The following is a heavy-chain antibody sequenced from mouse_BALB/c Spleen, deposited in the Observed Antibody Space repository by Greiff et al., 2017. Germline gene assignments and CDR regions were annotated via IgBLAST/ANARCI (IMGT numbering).Heavy chain of an antibody. V-gene: IGHV1-67*01. CDR2: ISTYYGNT. CDR1: SYTFTDYA. D-gene: IGHD1-2*01. CDR3: AREGHYYGLAY. J-gene: IGHJ3*01. Sequence: VKLQESGPELVRPGVSVKISCKGSSYTFTDYAMHWVKQSHAKSLEWIGVISTYYGNTNYNQKFKGKATMTVDKSSSTAYMELARLTSEDSAVYYCAREGHYYGLAYWGQGTLVTVSA.